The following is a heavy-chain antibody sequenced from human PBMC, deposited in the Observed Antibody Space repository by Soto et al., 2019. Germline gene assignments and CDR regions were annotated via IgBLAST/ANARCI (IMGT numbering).Heavy chain of an antibody. D-gene: IGHD2-2*01. V-gene: IGHV1-18*01. J-gene: IGHJ6*03. CDR2: ISAYNGNT. Sequence: ASVKVSCKASGYTXTSYGISWVRQAPGQGLEWMGWISAYNGNTNYAQKLQGRVTMTTDTSTSTAYMELRSLRSDDTAVYYCARGRLGYCSSTSCYEGYYYYYMDVWGKGTTVTVSS. CDR3: ARGRLGYCSSTSCYEGYYYYYMDV. CDR1: GYTXTSYG.